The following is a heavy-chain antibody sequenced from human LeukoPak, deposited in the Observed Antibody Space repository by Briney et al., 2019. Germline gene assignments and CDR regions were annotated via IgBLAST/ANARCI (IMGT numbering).Heavy chain of an antibody. CDR2: INAGNGNT. J-gene: IGHJ4*02. Sequence: PWASVKVSCQASGYTFTSYAMHWVRQAPGQRLEWMGWINAGNGNTKYSQKFQGRVTITRDTSASTAYMELSSLRSEDTAVYYCARDRYSGSYGLAYWGQGTLVTVSS. D-gene: IGHD1-26*01. CDR3: ARDRYSGSYGLAY. CDR1: GYTFTSYA. V-gene: IGHV1-3*01.